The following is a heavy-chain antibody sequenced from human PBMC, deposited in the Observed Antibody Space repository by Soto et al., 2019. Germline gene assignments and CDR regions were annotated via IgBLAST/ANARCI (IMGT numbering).Heavy chain of an antibody. J-gene: IGHJ4*02. Sequence: GGSLRLSCAASGFTFSSYGMHWVRQAPGKGLEWVAVIPYDGSNKYYADSVKGRFTISRDNSKNTLYLQMNSLRAEDTAVYYCAKVRFGSSGYCPDYWGQGTLVTVSS. V-gene: IGHV3-30*18. CDR2: IPYDGSNK. D-gene: IGHD3-22*01. CDR1: GFTFSSYG. CDR3: AKVRFGSSGYCPDY.